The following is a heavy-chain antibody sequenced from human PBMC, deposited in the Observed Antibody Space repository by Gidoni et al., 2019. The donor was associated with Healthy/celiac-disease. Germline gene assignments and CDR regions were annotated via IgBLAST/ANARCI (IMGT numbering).Heavy chain of an antibody. D-gene: IGHD3-22*01. V-gene: IGHV5-51*03. CDR2: IYPGDSDT. CDR3: ARLPYYYDSSGYFAY. CDR1: GYSFTSYW. J-gene: IGHJ4*02. Sequence: EVPLVQSGAEVKKPGESLKISCKGSGYSFTSYWIGWVRQMPGKGLEWMGIIYPGDSDTRYSPSFQGQVTISADKSISTAYLQWSSLKASDTAMYYCARLPYYYDSSGYFAYWGQGTLVTVSS.